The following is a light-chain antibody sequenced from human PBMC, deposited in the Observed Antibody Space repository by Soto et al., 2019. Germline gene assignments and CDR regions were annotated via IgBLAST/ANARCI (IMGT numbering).Light chain of an antibody. V-gene: IGKV1-5*01. CDR3: HSRA. Sequence: DIQLTQTPSTLSASLLDYVTITCRASQTISRWLAWYQQKPGRAPKLLIYDASTLESGVPSRFSGSGSETEFTLTISRLQPDDFATYFCHSRAFGQGTRLEIK. J-gene: IGKJ5*01. CDR2: DAS. CDR1: QTISRW.